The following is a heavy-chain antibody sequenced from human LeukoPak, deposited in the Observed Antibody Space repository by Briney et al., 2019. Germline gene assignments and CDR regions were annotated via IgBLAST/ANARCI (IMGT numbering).Heavy chain of an antibody. CDR2: IYYSGST. Sequence: SDTLSLTCTVSGRSISNSYWSWLRQPPGKGLEWIGYIYYSGSTNYNPSLTSRVTISLDTSKNQFSLKLSSVTAADTAVYYCARRRGDFWSDYYAFDYWGQGTLVTISS. V-gene: IGHV4-59*08. J-gene: IGHJ4*02. D-gene: IGHD3-3*01. CDR1: GRSISNSY. CDR3: ARRRGDFWSDYYAFDY.